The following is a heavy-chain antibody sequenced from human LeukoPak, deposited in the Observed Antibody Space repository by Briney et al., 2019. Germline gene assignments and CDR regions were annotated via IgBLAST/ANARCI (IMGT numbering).Heavy chain of an antibody. Sequence: PGGSLRLSCAASGFTFSDYYMSWIRQAPGKGLEWVSYISSSGSTIYYADSVKGRFTISRDNAKNSLHLQMNSLRAEDTAVYYCARDMGREVYSSSPDYWGQGTLVTVSS. V-gene: IGHV3-11*01. CDR1: GFTFSDYY. CDR3: ARDMGREVYSSSPDY. CDR2: ISSSGSTI. J-gene: IGHJ4*02. D-gene: IGHD6-13*01.